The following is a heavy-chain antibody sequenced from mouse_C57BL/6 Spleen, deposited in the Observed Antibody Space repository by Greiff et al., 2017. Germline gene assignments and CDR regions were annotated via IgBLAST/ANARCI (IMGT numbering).Heavy chain of an antibody. J-gene: IGHJ1*03. CDR3: ARGGVYYGNYEWYFDV. CDR2: IYPGSGST. Sequence: VQLQESGAELVKPGASVKMSCKASGYTFTSYWITWVKQRPGQGLEWIGDIYPGSGSTNYNEKFKSKATLTVDTSSSTAYMQLSSLTSEDSAVYYCARGGVYYGNYEWYFDVWGTGTTVTVSS. V-gene: IGHV1-55*01. CDR1: GYTFTSYW. D-gene: IGHD2-1*01.